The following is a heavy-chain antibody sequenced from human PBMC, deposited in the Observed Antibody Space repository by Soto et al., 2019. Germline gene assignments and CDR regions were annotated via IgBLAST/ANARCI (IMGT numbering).Heavy chain of an antibody. V-gene: IGHV3-30*18. Sequence: GGSLRLSCAASGFTFSSYGMHWVRQAPGKGLEWVAVISFYGSNKYFADSVNVRFTISRDNSKNSLYLQFNSLRAEYTAVYNCAKDLGYYDILTGLYYYYYGMDVWGQGTTVTVSS. CDR1: GFTFSSYG. CDR2: ISFYGSNK. J-gene: IGHJ6*02. CDR3: AKDLGYYDILTGLYYYYYGMDV. D-gene: IGHD3-9*01.